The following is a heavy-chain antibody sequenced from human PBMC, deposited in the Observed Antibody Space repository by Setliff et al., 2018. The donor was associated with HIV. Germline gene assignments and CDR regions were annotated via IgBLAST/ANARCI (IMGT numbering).Heavy chain of an antibody. D-gene: IGHD1-7*01. J-gene: IGHJ4*02. V-gene: IGHV3-49*04. CDR1: GFTFGDYA. Sequence: GGSLRLSCTASGFTFGDYAMSWVRQAPGKGLEWVGFIRSKAYGGTTEYAASVKGRFTISRDDPKSIAYLQMNSLKTEDTAMYYCTRDLPPGAITGTTARDYWGQGTLVTVSS. CDR3: TRDLPPGAITGTTARDY. CDR2: IRSKAYGGTT.